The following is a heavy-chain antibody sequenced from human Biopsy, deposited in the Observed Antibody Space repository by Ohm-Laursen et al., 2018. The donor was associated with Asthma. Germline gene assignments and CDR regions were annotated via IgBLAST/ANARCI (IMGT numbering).Heavy chain of an antibody. CDR2: IMTVFKTT. J-gene: IGHJ6*02. V-gene: IGHV1-69*13. CDR1: GDSFNNFA. Sequence: SVKVSCKASGDSFNNFAISWVRQAPGQGLEWMGGIMTVFKTTTYAQKFQGRVTITADESTSTAYMEMSSLRSEDTAVYYCARVDAIMISGDFYFYSGFDLWGQGTTVRVSS. D-gene: IGHD3-16*01. CDR3: ARVDAIMISGDFYFYSGFDL.